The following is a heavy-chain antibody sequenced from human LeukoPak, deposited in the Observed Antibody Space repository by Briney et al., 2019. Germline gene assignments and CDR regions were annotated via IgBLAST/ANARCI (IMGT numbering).Heavy chain of an antibody. V-gene: IGHV3-7*01. D-gene: IGHD1-14*01. CDR1: GFNFRAYW. CDR3: ARATTASARDH. CDR2: LNQDADRE. J-gene: IGHJ4*02. Sequence: HPGGSLRFSCAASGFNFRAYWMSWARQAPGKGLKGVASLNQDADREYYVDSVKGRFTISRDNAKNSLYLQMDSLRVEDTAVYYCARATTASARDHWGQGTLVTVSS.